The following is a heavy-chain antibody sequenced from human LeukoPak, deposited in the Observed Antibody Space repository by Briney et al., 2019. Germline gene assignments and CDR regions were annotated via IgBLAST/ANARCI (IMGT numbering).Heavy chain of an antibody. CDR1: GFTFSSYA. V-gene: IGHV3-23*01. CDR2: ISGSGGST. D-gene: IGHD3-22*01. CDR3: AKALGGSSGYSTTFDY. J-gene: IGHJ4*02. Sequence: GGSLRLSCAASGFTFSSYAMSWVRQAPGKGLEWVSAISGSGGSTYYADSVKGRFTISRDNSKNTLNLQMNSLRAEDTAVYYCAKALGGSSGYSTTFDYWGQGTLVTVSS.